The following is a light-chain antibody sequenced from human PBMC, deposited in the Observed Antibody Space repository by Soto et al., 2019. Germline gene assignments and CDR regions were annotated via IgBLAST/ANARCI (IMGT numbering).Light chain of an antibody. J-gene: IGKJ1*01. Sequence: EMEMTQSPATLSVSPGVRATLSSRASQRVSTNLAGYQQKPDQAPRLLIYGASTRAPGVPGRFSGSGSGTEFTLTISNLQSEDFAVYFCQQYNNWPRGTFGQGTKVEIK. V-gene: IGKV3-15*01. CDR1: QRVSTN. CDR3: QQYNNWPRGT. CDR2: GAS.